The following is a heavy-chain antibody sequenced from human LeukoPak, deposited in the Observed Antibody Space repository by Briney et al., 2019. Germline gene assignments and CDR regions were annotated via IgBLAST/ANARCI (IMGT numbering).Heavy chain of an antibody. CDR3: ARGMIFGVVILHYFDY. D-gene: IGHD3-3*01. Sequence: ASVTVSCKASVYTFTSYYVHWVRQAPGQGLEWMGWINPKNGDTNYARNFQGRVTMTRDTSTSTAYMELTRLKSDDTAVYYCARGMIFGVVILHYFDYWGQGALISVSS. CDR2: INPKNGDT. J-gene: IGHJ4*02. V-gene: IGHV1-2*02. CDR1: VYTFTSYY.